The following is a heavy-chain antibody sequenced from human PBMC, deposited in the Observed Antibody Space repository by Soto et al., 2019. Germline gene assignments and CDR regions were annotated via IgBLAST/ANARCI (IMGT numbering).Heavy chain of an antibody. J-gene: IGHJ6*02. CDR3: ARLNGYCISTNCHGYYGMDV. D-gene: IGHD2-2*03. CDR1: GCSVSSSGYS. V-gene: IGHV4-39*01. Sequence: SETLSLTCTVSGCSVSSSGYSWGWIRQSPGKGLEWIGTIYSSENTYYNPSLLSRVTISVDTSKNEFSLRLSSVTAADTAVYYCARLNGYCISTNCHGYYGMDVWGQGTTVTVSS. CDR2: IYSSENT.